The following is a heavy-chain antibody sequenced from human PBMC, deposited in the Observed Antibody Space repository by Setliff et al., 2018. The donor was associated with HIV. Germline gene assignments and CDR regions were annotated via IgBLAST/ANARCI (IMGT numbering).Heavy chain of an antibody. J-gene: IGHJ3*02. CDR1: GGSFSGYF. V-gene: IGHV4-34*01. D-gene: IGHD3-22*01. CDR2: INHGGDT. Sequence: SETLSLTCAAYGGSFSGYFWTWIRQPPQKRLEWIGEINHGGDTNYNPSLKSRVTISVDTSKNQFSLKLSSVTAADTAVYYCARVGDFYDGSGHYSVLDAFDMWGQGTKVTVSS. CDR3: ARVGDFYDGSGHYSVLDAFDM.